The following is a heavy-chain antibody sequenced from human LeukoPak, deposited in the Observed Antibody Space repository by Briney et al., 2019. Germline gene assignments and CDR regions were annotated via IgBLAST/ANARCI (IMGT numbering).Heavy chain of an antibody. D-gene: IGHD3-10*01. J-gene: IGHJ6*02. CDR3: ASGDPRYYYYGMDV. Sequence: PGGSLRLSCAASGFTFSSYAMYWVRQAPGKGLEWVAVISYDGSNKYYADSVKGRFTISRDNAKNSLYLQMNSLRAEDTAVYYCASGDPRYYYYGMDVWGQGTTVTVSS. CDR2: ISYDGSNK. V-gene: IGHV3-30*04. CDR1: GFTFSSYA.